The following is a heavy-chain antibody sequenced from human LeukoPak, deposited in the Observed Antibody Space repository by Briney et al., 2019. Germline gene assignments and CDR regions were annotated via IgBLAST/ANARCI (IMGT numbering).Heavy chain of an antibody. CDR2: ISTSGST. D-gene: IGHD5-24*01. V-gene: IGHV4-61*02. CDR3: ARGRDGYNWDDAFDI. CDR1: RGSINTGSYY. Sequence: SQTLSLTCTVSRGSINTGSYYWSWIRQPAGKGLEWIGRISTSGSTNYNPSLKSRVTISVDKSKNQFSLNLSSVTAADTAVYCCARGRDGYNWDDAFDIWGQGTMVTVSS. J-gene: IGHJ3*02.